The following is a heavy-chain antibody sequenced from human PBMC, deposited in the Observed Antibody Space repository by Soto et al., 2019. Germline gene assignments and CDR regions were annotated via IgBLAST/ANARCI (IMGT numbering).Heavy chain of an antibody. D-gene: IGHD6-13*01. CDR1: GGSISSSSYY. CDR2: IYYSGST. V-gene: IGHV4-39*07. Sequence: SETLSLTCTVSGGSISSSSYYWGWIRQPPGKGLEWIGSIYYSGSTYYNPSLKSRVTISVDKSKNQFSLKLSSVTAADTAVYYCARAQQQLDGMDVWGQGTTVTVSS. J-gene: IGHJ6*02. CDR3: ARAQQQLDGMDV.